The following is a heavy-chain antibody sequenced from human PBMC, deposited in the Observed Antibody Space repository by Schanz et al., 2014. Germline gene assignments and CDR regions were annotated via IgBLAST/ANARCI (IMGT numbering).Heavy chain of an antibody. Sequence: QVQLVQSGAEVKKPGASVKVSCQASGGTFNRFAISWVRQAPGQGLQWMGWVSPVSGGTNFAQKFQDRVTMTRDTSITTAYMDLSGLTSDDTAVYYCAREDVVVVGVDLSYYYGMDVWGQGTTVVVSS. CDR2: VSPVSGGT. V-gene: IGHV1-2*02. CDR1: GGTFNRFA. D-gene: IGHD2-21*01. J-gene: IGHJ6*02. CDR3: AREDVVVVGVDLSYYYGMDV.